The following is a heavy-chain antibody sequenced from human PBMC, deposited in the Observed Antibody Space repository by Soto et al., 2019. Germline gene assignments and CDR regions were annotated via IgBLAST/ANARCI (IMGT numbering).Heavy chain of an antibody. CDR1: GFSLSTSGVG. CDR3: VHRRRNNFYDSGGYYYGAFDI. D-gene: IGHD3-22*01. V-gene: IGHV2-5*01. CDR2: IYWNDDK. Sequence: QITLKESGPTLVKPTQTLTLTCTFSGFSLSTSGVGVGWIRQPPGKALEWLALIYWNDDKRYSPSLKTRLTITKDTSKNQVVLTLTNMDPVDTATYYCVHRRRNNFYDSGGYYYGAFDIWGQGTMVTVSS. J-gene: IGHJ3*02.